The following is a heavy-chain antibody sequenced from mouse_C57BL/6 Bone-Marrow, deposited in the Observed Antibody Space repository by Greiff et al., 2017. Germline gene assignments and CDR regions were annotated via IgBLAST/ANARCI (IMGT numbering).Heavy chain of an antibody. CDR2: IYPRSGNT. V-gene: IGHV1-81*01. CDR3: ARFTTVVATGY. J-gene: IGHJ2*01. CDR1: GYTFTSYG. D-gene: IGHD1-1*01. Sequence: VQLQQPGAELVKPGASVKLSCKASGYTFTSYGISWVKQRTGQGLEWIGEIYPRSGNTYYNEKFKGKATLTADKSSSTAYMELRSLTSEDSAVYFCARFTTVVATGYWGQGTTLTVSS.